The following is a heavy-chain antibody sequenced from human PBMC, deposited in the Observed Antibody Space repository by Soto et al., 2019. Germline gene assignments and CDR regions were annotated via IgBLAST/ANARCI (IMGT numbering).Heavy chain of an antibody. V-gene: IGHV1-3*04. Sequence: QVQLVQSGAEVKKPWASVKVSCKASGYTFTNYAMHWVRQAPGQRLEWMGWINTGNGNTKYSQKCQGRVTITSDTSASTAYMDLSSLRSEDTAMYYCARAGDDCSAAKCYVIDYWGQGTLVTVSS. CDR2: INTGNGNT. CDR1: GYTFTNYA. J-gene: IGHJ4*02. D-gene: IGHD2-2*01. CDR3: ARAGDDCSAAKCYVIDY.